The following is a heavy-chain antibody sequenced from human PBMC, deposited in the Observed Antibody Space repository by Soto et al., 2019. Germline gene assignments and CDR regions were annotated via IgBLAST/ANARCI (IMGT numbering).Heavy chain of an antibody. V-gene: IGHV4-39*01. CDR1: GGSISSSSYY. CDR3: ARRRLVGATRGFDY. CDR2: IYYSGSA. J-gene: IGHJ4*02. D-gene: IGHD1-26*01. Sequence: SETLSLTCTVSGGSISSSSYYWGWIRQPPGKGLEWIGSIYYSGSAYYNPSLKSRVTISVDTSKNQFSLKLSSVTAADTAVYYCARRRLVGATRGFDYWGQGTLVTVSS.